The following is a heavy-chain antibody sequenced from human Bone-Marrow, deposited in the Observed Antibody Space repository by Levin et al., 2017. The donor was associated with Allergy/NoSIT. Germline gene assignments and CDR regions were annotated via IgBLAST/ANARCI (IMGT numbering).Heavy chain of an antibody. D-gene: IGHD3-22*01. V-gene: IGHV3-9*01. J-gene: IGHJ4*02. CDR3: AKDISLYYYDSSGPAPAFDY. CDR2: ISWNSGSI. CDR1: GFTFDDYA. Sequence: GGSLRLSCAASGFTFDDYAMHWVRQAPGKGLEWVSGISWNSGSIGYADSVKGRFTISRDNAKNSLYLQMNSLRAEDTALYYCAKDISLYYYDSSGPAPAFDYWGQGTLVTVSS.